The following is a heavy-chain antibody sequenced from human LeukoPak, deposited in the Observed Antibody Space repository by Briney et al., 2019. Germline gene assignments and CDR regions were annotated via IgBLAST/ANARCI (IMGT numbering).Heavy chain of an antibody. CDR1: VYTFTGYY. D-gene: IGHD2-2*01. V-gene: IGHV1-2*02. J-gene: IGHJ4*02. CDR3: ARDKGYCSSTSCLVLDY. CDR2: INPNSGGT. Sequence: ASVNVSFKSSVYTFTGYYMHWVRQAPGQGLEWMGWINPNSGGTNYAQKFQGRVTMTRDTSISTAYMELSRLRSDDTAVYYCARDKGYCSSTSCLVLDYWGQGTLVTVSS.